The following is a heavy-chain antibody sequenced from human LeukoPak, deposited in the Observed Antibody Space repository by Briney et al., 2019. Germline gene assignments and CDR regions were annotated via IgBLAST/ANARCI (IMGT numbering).Heavy chain of an antibody. CDR2: IIPILGIA. J-gene: IGHJ6*02. Sequence: SVKVSCKASGGTFSSNTISWVRHAPGQGLEWMGRIIPILGIANYAQKFQGRVTITADKSTSTAYMELSSLRSEDTAVYYCARRGLQTYYGMDVWGQGTTVTVSS. D-gene: IGHD5-24*01. CDR1: GGTFSSNT. V-gene: IGHV1-69*02. CDR3: ARRGLQTYYGMDV.